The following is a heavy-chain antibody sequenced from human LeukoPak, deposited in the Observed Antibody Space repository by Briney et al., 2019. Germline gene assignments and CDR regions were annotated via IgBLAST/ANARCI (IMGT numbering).Heavy chain of an antibody. CDR2: ISYDGSNK. Sequence: QPGRSLRLSCAASGFTFSSYGMHWVRQAPGKGLEWVAVISYDGSNKYYADSVKGRFTISRDNTKNSLYLQVNSLRAEDTAVYYCTKGLAGSGSGDFDYWGQGTLVTVSS. V-gene: IGHV3-30*18. CDR1: GFTFSSYG. J-gene: IGHJ4*02. D-gene: IGHD3-10*01. CDR3: TKGLAGSGSGDFDY.